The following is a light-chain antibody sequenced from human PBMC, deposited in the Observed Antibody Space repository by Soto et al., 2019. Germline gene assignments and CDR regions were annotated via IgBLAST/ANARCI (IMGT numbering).Light chain of an antibody. CDR3: QSYDNRLSVVV. Sequence: QSVLTQPPSVSGAPGQRVTISCTGSSSNIGAGYDVHWYQQLPGAAPKLLIYDNNNRPSGVPDRFSGSRSGTSASLAITGLQSEDEADYYCQSYDNRLSVVVFGGGTQLTVL. J-gene: IGLJ2*01. CDR1: SSNIGAGYD. V-gene: IGLV1-40*01. CDR2: DNN.